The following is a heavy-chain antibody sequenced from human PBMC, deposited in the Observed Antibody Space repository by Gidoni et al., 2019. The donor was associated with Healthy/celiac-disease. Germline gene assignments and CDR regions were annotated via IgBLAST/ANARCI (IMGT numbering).Heavy chain of an antibody. D-gene: IGHD4-17*01. V-gene: IGHV2-26*01. J-gene: IGHJ3*02. CDR3: ARSNPFIGDGDYDGSTIDAFDI. CDR1: GFSLSNARMG. CDR2: IFSNDEK. Sequence: QVTLKESGPVLVKPTETLTLTCTVSGFSLSNARMGVSWIRQPPGKALEWLAHIFSNDEKSYSTSLKSRLTISKDTSKSQVVLTMTNMDPVDTATYYCARSNPFIGDGDYDGSTIDAFDIWGQGTMVTVSS.